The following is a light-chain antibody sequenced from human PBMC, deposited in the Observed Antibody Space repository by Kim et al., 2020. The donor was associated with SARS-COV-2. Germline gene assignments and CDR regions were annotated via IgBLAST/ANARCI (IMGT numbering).Light chain of an antibody. CDR1: SLRTYS. CDR3: NSRDKSGDHVV. CDR2: GKY. Sequence: SSELTQDPAVSVALGQTVRITCQGVSLRTYSACWYQQKPGQASILFIYGKYTRPSGIPDRFSGSSSGNTASLTVTGAQAVDAADYYCNSRDKSGDHVVFG. V-gene: IGLV3-19*01. J-gene: IGLJ2*01.